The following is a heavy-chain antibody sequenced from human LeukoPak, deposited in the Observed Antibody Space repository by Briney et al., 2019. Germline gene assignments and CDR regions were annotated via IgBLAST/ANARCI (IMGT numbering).Heavy chain of an antibody. V-gene: IGHV1-46*01. CDR3: ARDKATDDAFDI. D-gene: IGHD1-26*01. CDR1: GYTFTSYH. CDR2: INPSGGTT. J-gene: IGHJ3*02. Sequence: ASVKVSCKASGYTFTSYHMHWVRQAPGQGLEWMGIINPSGGTTNYAQKFRGRVTMTRDMSTSTVYMELSSLRSEDTAVYYCARDKATDDAFDIWGQGTMVTVSS.